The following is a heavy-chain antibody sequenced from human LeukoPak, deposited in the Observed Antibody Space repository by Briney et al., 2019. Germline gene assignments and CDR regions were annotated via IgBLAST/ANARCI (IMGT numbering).Heavy chain of an antibody. CDR1: GYTLTELS. J-gene: IGHJ4*02. D-gene: IGHD2-15*01. V-gene: IGHV1-24*01. CDR2: FDPEDGET. Sequence: GASVKVSCKVSGYTLTELSMHWVRQAPGKGLEWMGGFDPEDGETIYAQKFQGRVTMTEDTSTDTAYMELSSLRSEDTAVYYCATGVDCSGGSCYGGIKDYFDYWGQGTLVTVSS. CDR3: ATGVDCSGGSCYGGIKDYFDY.